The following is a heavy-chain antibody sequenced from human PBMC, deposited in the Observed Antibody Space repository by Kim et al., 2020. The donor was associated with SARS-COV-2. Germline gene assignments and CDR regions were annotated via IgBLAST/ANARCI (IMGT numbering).Heavy chain of an antibody. J-gene: IGHJ6*02. V-gene: IGHV1-8*01. CDR1: GYTFTSYD. CDR3: AREGRPVRYYYYYYGMDV. CDR2: MNPNSGNT. D-gene: IGHD3-10*01. Sequence: ASVKVSCKASGYTFTSYDINWVRQATGQGLEWMGWMNPNSGNTGYAQKFQGRVTMTRNTSISTAYMELSSLRSEDTAVYYCAREGRPVRYYYYYYGMDVWGQGTTVTVSS.